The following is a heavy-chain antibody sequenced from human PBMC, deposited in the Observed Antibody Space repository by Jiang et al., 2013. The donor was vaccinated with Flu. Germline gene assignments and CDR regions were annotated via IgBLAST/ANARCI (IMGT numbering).Heavy chain of an antibody. D-gene: IGHD3-3*01. CDR3: ATDRRITIFGVVTPYYYYGMDV. V-gene: IGHV1-24*01. CDR2: FDPEDGET. Sequence: GAEVKKPGASVKVSCKVSGYTLTELSMHWVRQAPGKGLEWMGGFDPEDGETIYAQKFQGRVTMTEDTSTDTAYMELSSLRSEDTAVYYCATDRRITIFGVVTPYYYYGMDVWGQGTTVTVSS. CDR1: GYTLTELS. J-gene: IGHJ6*02.